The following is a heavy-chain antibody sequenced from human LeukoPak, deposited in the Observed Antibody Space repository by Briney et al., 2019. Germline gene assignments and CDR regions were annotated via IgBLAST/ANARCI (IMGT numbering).Heavy chain of an antibody. V-gene: IGHV4-34*01. D-gene: IGHD2-15*01. CDR1: GGSFSGYY. J-gene: IGHJ6*02. CDR2: INHSGST. CDR3: AREGCHSADCYGMDV. Sequence: SETLSLTCAVYGGSFSGYYWSWIRQPPGKGLEWIGEINHSGSTNYNPSLKSRVTISVDTSKNQFSLKLSSVTAADTAVYYCAREGCHSADCYGMDVWGQGTTVTVSS.